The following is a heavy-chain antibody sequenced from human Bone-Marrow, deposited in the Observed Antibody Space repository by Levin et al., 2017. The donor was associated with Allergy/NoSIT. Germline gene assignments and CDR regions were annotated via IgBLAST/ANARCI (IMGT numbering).Heavy chain of an antibody. CDR1: GYTFISFG. D-gene: IGHD2-2*01. V-gene: IGHV1-18*01. Sequence: PGESLKISCKASGYTFISFGVAWVRQAPGQGLEWMGWISAHNGNTNYARKFQGRVTMTTEKPTSTAYMELRSLRSDDTAVYYCARFVVVPATYYYLDVWGKGTTVTVSS. J-gene: IGHJ6*03. CDR3: ARFVVVPATYYYLDV. CDR2: ISAHNGNT.